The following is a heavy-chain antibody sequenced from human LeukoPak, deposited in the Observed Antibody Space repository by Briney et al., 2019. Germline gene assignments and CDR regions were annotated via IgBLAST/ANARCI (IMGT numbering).Heavy chain of an antibody. CDR1: GFTFSSYE. Sequence: QTGGSLRLSCAASGFTFSSYEMNWVRQAPGKGLEWVSYISSSGSTIYYADSVKGRFTISRDNAKNSLYLQMNSLRAEDTAVYYCAANHYYDSSGYAFDIWGQGTMVTVSS. V-gene: IGHV3-48*03. J-gene: IGHJ3*02. CDR3: AANHYYDSSGYAFDI. CDR2: ISSSGSTI. D-gene: IGHD3-22*01.